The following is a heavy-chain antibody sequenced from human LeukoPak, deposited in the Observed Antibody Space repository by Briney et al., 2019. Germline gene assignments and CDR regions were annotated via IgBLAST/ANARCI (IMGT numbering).Heavy chain of an antibody. J-gene: IGHJ6*03. CDR3: ARLPPLGYYYYYRDV. Sequence: ASVTVSYKASGYTFTGYYTHWVRQAPGQGLEWMGWMNPNSGNTGYAQKFQGTVTMTRNTSISTAYMELSSLRSEDTAVYYCARLPPLGYYYYYRDVWGKGTTGTISS. CDR2: MNPNSGNT. CDR1: GYTFTGYY. V-gene: IGHV1-8*02.